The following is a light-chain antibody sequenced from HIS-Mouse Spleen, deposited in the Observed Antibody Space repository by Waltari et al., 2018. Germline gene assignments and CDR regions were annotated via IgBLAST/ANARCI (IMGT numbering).Light chain of an antibody. CDR3: SSYTSSSTWV. CDR2: EVS. Sequence: QSALTQPASVSGSPGQSITIPCTGTSSDVGGYHYLSWYQQHPGKAPNLMIYEVSNRPSGFSNRFSGSKSGNTASLTISGLQAEDEADYYCSSYTSSSTWVFGGGTKLTVL. V-gene: IGLV2-14*01. CDR1: SSDVGGYHY. J-gene: IGLJ3*02.